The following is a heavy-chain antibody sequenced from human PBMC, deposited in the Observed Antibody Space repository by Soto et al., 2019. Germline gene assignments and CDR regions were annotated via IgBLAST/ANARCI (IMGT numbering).Heavy chain of an antibody. D-gene: IGHD2-21*02. CDR1: VFTFINFG. V-gene: IGHV3-21*01. CDR3: ARVFCRGDCYSPLDY. Sequence: GWSLRLSCVSSVFTFINFGLNWVRQAPGKGLEWVSSISSSDKYIYYADSVKGRFTISRDNAKNSLSLQMNSLRADDTAVYYCARVFCRGDCYSPLDYWGQGTLVTV. CDR2: ISSSDKYI. J-gene: IGHJ4*02.